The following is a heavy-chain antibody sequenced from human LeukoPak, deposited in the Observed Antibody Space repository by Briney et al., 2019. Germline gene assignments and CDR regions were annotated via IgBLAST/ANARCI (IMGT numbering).Heavy chain of an antibody. CDR2: IYSGGRT. J-gene: IGHJ4*02. Sequence: PGGSLRLSRAASGFTVSTNYMSWVRQAPGKGLEWVSIIYSGGRTHYADSVKGRFTISTDNSKNTLYLQMNSLRAEDTAVYYCAREPYGGNSWWGQGTLVTVSS. CDR3: AREPYGGNSW. V-gene: IGHV3-66*01. CDR1: GFTVSTNY. D-gene: IGHD4-23*01.